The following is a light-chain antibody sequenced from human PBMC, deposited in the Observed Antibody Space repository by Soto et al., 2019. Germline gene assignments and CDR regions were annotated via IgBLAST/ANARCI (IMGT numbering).Light chain of an antibody. Sequence: IRLTQSASSLSACVGDRVTIACRASHDINNFLAWFQQKPGKVPELLMYAASTLKSGVPSRFSGSGSGTDFTLTIDGLQPEDFATYFCQNYNSVPYTFGQGTKLEIK. CDR3: QNYNSVPYT. V-gene: IGKV1-27*01. CDR2: AAS. J-gene: IGKJ2*01. CDR1: HDINNF.